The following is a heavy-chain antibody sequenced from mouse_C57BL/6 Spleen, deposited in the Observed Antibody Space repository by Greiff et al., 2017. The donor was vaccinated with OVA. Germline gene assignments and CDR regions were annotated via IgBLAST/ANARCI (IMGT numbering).Heavy chain of an antibody. CDR1: GFNIKDDY. CDR3: TTNPLRGAY. J-gene: IGHJ3*01. Sequence: VQLQQSGAELVRPGASVKLSCTASGFNIKDDYMHLLNPTPDQGLELIGWIDPENGDTEYASKFQGKATITADTSSNTAYLQLSSLTSEDTAVYYCTTNPLRGAYWGQGTLVTVSA. V-gene: IGHV14-4*01. CDR2: IDPENGDT. D-gene: IGHD1-1*01.